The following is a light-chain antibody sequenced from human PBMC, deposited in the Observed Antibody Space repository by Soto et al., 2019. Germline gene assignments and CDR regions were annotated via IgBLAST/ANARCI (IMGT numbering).Light chain of an antibody. CDR2: DVS. CDR3: ASYTTSSTDV. V-gene: IGLV2-14*01. CDR1: SSDVGGYSY. J-gene: IGLJ1*01. Sequence: QSVRTQPASVSGSPGQSIAISCTGTSSDVGGYSYVSWYQQQPGKAPKLVISDVSNRPSGVSDRFSGSKSGNTASLTISGLQTEDEADSSCASYTTSSTDVFGTGTKVTDL.